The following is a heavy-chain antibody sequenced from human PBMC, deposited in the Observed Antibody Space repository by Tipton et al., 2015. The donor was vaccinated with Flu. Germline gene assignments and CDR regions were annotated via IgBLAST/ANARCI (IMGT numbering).Heavy chain of an antibody. CDR2: IYYSGST. J-gene: IGHJ4*02. D-gene: IGHD3-10*01. CDR3: ARGSGSGTEMIFDF. V-gene: IGHV4-59*12. Sequence: TLSLTCTVSGGSISSYYWSWIRQPPGKGLEWIGYIYYSGSTNHNPSLKSRVTMSVDTSKNQLSLKLTSVTAADTAVYYCARGSGSGTEMIFDFWGQGTLVTVSS. CDR1: GGSISSYY.